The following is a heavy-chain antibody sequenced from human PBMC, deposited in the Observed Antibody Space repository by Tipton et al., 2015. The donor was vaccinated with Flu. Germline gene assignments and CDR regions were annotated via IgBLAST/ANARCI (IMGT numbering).Heavy chain of an antibody. J-gene: IGHJ4*02. CDR1: GYTFTTDD. Sequence: QSGAEVKNPGASVKVSCKASGYTFTTDDINWVRQAAGQGLEWMGWMDPNNGNIGYAQSFQGRVTFTRDTSKSTAYMELTGLKSEDTAVYYCGRGYKALALWGQGTLVTVPS. CDR2: MDPNNGNI. V-gene: IGHV1-8*01. CDR3: GRGYKALAL. D-gene: IGHD5-24*01.